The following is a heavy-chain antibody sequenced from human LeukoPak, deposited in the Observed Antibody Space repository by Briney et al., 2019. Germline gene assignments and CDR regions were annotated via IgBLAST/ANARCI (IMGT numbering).Heavy chain of an antibody. V-gene: IGHV3-33*01. CDR3: ARGGRYSGYELGDY. J-gene: IGHJ4*02. CDR1: GFTFSSYG. CDR2: IWYDGSNK. Sequence: PGRSLRLSCAASGFTFSSYGMHWVRQAPGKGLEWVAVIWYDGSNKYYADSVKGRFTISRDNSKNTLYLQMNSLRAEDTAVYYCARGGRYSGYELGDYWGQGTLVTVSS. D-gene: IGHD5-12*01.